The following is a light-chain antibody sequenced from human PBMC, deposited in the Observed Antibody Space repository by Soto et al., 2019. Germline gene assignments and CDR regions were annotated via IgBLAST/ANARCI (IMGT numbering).Light chain of an antibody. CDR2: DAS. CDR1: QSVSSY. J-gene: IGKJ4*01. V-gene: IGKV3-11*01. CDR3: QQRSNWL. Sequence: EIVLTQSPATLSLSPGARATLSCRASQSVSSYLAWYQQKPGQAPRLLIYDASSRATGIPARFSGSGSGTDFTLSISSLEPEDFAVYYCQQRSNWLFGGGTKVEIK.